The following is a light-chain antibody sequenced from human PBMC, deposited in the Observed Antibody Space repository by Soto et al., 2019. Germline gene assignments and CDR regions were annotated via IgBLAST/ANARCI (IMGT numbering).Light chain of an antibody. V-gene: IGKV1-33*01. Sequence: DIQMTQSPSSLSASVRDRITITCPASQDISNFLNWYQQKPGKAPKLLICDASNLEPGVPSRFSVSGAGTDFSFTISRLQPEDIATYFCQQSENLPFTFGRGTKVDLK. J-gene: IGKJ3*01. CDR3: QQSENLPFT. CDR1: QDISNF. CDR2: DAS.